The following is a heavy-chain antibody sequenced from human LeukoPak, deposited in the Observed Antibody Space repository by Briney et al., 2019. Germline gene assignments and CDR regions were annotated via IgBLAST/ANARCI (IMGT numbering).Heavy chain of an antibody. CDR2: IIPILGIA. J-gene: IGHJ4*02. D-gene: IGHD2-2*01. V-gene: IGHV1-69*04. Sequence: SVRVSCKASGGTFSSYAISWVRQAPGQGLEWMGRIIPILGIANYAQKFQGRVTITADKSTSTAYMELSSLRSEDTAVYYCANDIYCSSTSCSRFDYWGQGTLVTVSS. CDR3: ANDIYCSSTSCSRFDY. CDR1: GGTFSSYA.